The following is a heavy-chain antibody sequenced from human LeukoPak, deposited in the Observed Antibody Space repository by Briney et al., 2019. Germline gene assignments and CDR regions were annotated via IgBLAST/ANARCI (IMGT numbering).Heavy chain of an antibody. CDR1: GYTFTSYG. V-gene: IGHV1-18*01. CDR3: ARVGSGQQLVHKYYFDY. D-gene: IGHD6-13*01. Sequence: GESLKISCKGSGYTFTSYGISWVRQAPGQGLEWMGWISAYNGNTNYAQKLQGRVTMTTDTSTSTAYMELRSLRSDDTAVYYCARVGSGQQLVHKYYFDYWGQGTLVTVSS. J-gene: IGHJ4*02. CDR2: ISAYNGNT.